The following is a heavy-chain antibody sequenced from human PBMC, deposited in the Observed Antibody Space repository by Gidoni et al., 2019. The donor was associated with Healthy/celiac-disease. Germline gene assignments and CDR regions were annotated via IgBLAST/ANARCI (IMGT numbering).Heavy chain of an antibody. D-gene: IGHD6-6*01. CDR3: ASASSSTLDY. CDR1: GGSISSYY. J-gene: IGHJ4*02. Sequence: QVQLQESGPGLVKPSETLSLTFAVSGGSISSYYWSWIRQPPGKGLEWIGYIYDSGSTNYNPSIKSRVTISVDTSKNQFSLKLSAVTAADTAVYYCASASSSTLDYWGQGTLVTVSS. CDR2: IYDSGST. V-gene: IGHV4-59*01.